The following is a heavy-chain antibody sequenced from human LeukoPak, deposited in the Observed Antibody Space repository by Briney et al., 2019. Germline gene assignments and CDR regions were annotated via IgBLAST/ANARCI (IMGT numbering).Heavy chain of an antibody. CDR2: IYYSEST. D-gene: IGHD4-17*01. J-gene: IGHJ4*02. Sequence: PSETLSPTGPVSAGSICSSSYYCGWTRQPPGNGLDGSGSIYYSESTYYNPSLKSRVTISVDTSKNQFSLKLSFVTAADTAVYYCARDRSTVTETWGQGTLVTVSS. V-gene: IGHV4-39*07. CDR3: ARDRSTVTET. CDR1: AGSICSSSYY.